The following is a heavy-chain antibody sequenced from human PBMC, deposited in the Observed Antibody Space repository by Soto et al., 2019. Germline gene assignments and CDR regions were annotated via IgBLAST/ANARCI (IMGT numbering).Heavy chain of an antibody. V-gene: IGHV3-23*01. CDR1: GFTFSSYA. CDR2: ISGSGGST. Sequence: GGSLRLSCAASGFTFSSYAMSWVRQATGKGLEWVSAISGSGGSTYYADSVKGRFTISRDNSKNTLYLQMNSLRAEDTAVYYCPKGPTPASRDGYNYFFDYWGQGTLFTVSS. D-gene: IGHD5-12*01. J-gene: IGHJ4*02. CDR3: PKGPTPASRDGYNYFFDY.